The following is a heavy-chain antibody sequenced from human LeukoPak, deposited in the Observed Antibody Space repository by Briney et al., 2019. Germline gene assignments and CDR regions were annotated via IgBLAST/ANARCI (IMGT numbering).Heavy chain of an antibody. V-gene: IGHV4-39*01. CDR1: GGSITSSGYY. CDR3: ARKSTSATHRVDFDY. CDR2: IYYIGST. J-gene: IGHJ4*02. D-gene: IGHD2-2*01. Sequence: NSSETLSLTCTVSGGSITSSGYYWGWIRQPPGQGLEWFGNIYYIGSTYYNPSLKSRATIFVDTSKSQFSLKVTSVTAADTAVYYCARKSTSATHRVDFDYWGQGILVTVSS.